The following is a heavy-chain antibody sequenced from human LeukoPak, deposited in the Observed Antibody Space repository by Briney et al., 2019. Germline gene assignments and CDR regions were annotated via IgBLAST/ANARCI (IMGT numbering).Heavy chain of an antibody. CDR1: GGSISSDY. Sequence: SETLSLTCTVSGGSISSDYWSWIRQAPGEGLEGIGYIYYCGITNYNQSLKSRVPISVDPSNNQFSLKLSSVTAADTAVYYCARLHYESSGYYYLDYWGQGTLVTVCS. CDR2: IYYCGIT. D-gene: IGHD3-22*01. J-gene: IGHJ4*02. V-gene: IGHV4-59*08. CDR3: ARLHYESSGYYYLDY.